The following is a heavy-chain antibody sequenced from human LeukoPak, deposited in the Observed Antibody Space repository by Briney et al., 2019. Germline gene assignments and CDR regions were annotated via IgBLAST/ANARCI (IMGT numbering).Heavy chain of an antibody. J-gene: IGHJ4*02. CDR2: IYYSGST. CDR3: ARDKADGNFDY. Sequence: SETLSLTCTVSGGSISSYYWSWIRQPPGKELEWIGYIYYSGSTNYNPSLKSRVTISVDTSKNQFSLKLSSVTAADTAVYYCARDKADGNFDYWGQGTLVTVSS. CDR1: GGSISSYY. V-gene: IGHV4-59*01. D-gene: IGHD2-15*01.